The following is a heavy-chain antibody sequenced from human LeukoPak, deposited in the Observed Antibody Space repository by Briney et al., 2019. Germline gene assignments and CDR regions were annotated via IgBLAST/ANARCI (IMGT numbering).Heavy chain of an antibody. J-gene: IGHJ4*02. Sequence: GGSLRLSRAASGFTFSSYGMHWVRQAPGKGLEWVAVIWYDGSNKYYADSVKGRFTISRDNSKNTLYLQMNSLRAEDTAVYYCARGNSGYSYGYGTYYFDYWGQGTLVTVSS. CDR2: IWYDGSNK. V-gene: IGHV3-33*01. D-gene: IGHD5-18*01. CDR3: ARGNSGYSYGYGTYYFDY. CDR1: GFTFSSYG.